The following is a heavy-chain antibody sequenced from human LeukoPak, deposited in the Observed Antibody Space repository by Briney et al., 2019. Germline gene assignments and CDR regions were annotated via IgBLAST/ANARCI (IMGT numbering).Heavy chain of an antibody. D-gene: IGHD2-15*01. J-gene: IGHJ4*02. CDR2: ISTYNGNT. CDR1: GYTFTSYG. V-gene: IGHV1-18*01. Sequence: ASVKVSCKASGYTFTSYGLIWVRRAPGQGLEWMGWISTYNGNTNYAQNLQGRVTMTTDTSTSTAYMELRSLRSDDTAVYYCARAVCSGGSCYGEIDYWGQGTLVTVSS. CDR3: ARAVCSGGSCYGEIDY.